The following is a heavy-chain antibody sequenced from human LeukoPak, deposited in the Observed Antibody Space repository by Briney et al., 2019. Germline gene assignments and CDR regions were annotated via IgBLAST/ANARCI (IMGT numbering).Heavy chain of an antibody. V-gene: IGHV4-59*08. Sequence: PSETLSLTCTVSGGSISGYYWSWIRQPPGKGLEWIGYIYYSGSTNYNPSLKSRVTISLDTSKNQFSLKLRSVTAADTAVYYCGRQGYTASYYFVDYWSQGTLVTVSS. CDR2: IYYSGST. D-gene: IGHD3-10*01. CDR1: GGSISGYY. CDR3: GRQGYTASYYFVDY. J-gene: IGHJ4*02.